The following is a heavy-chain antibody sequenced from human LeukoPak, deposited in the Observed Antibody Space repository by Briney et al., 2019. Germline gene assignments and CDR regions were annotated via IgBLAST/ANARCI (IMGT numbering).Heavy chain of an antibody. D-gene: IGHD2-21*01. Sequence: GGSLRLSCAASGFTFNRRGMHWVRQAPGKGLEWVAFIRYDGGENFYADFAKGRFTISRDNSKNTLSLQLNTLRAEDTALYYCAKNGDDCIDYWGPGTLVTVAS. CDR2: IRYDGGEN. CDR3: AKNGDDCIDY. CDR1: GFTFNRRG. V-gene: IGHV3-30*02. J-gene: IGHJ4*02.